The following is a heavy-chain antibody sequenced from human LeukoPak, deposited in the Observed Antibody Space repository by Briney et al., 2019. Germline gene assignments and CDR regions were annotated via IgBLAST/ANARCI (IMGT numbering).Heavy chain of an antibody. CDR2: INPNSGST. CDR1: GYTFTGYY. J-gene: IGHJ4*02. Sequence: ASVKVSCKASGYTFTGYYMHWVRQAPGQGLEWMGRINPNSGSTNYAQKFQGTVTMTRDTSISTAYMELSRLRSDDTAVYYCARGGGYCGGDCYDFDYWGQGTLVTVSS. CDR3: ARGGGYCGGDCYDFDY. V-gene: IGHV1-2*06. D-gene: IGHD2-21*02.